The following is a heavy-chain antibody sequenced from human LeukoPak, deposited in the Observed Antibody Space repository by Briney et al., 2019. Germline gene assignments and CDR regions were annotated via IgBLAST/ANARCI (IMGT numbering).Heavy chain of an antibody. D-gene: IGHD3-10*01. J-gene: IGHJ4*02. CDR1: GGSISSGGYS. Sequence: PSQTLSLTCTVSGGSISSGGYSWSWIRQHPGKGLEWIGYIYYSGSTYYNPSLKSRVTRSVDTSKNQFSLKLSSVTAADTAVYYCARFLRGALDYWGQGTLVTVSS. CDR2: IYYSGST. CDR3: ARFLRGALDY. V-gene: IGHV4-31*03.